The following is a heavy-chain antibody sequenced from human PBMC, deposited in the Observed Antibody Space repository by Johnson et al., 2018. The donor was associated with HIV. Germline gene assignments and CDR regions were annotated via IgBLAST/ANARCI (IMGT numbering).Heavy chain of an antibody. Sequence: VQLVESGGGLVQPGGSPRLSCAASGFTVRSSYMSWVRQAPGKGPEHVTVIHSGGSTYYADSVKGRCTISRDNAKNSLYLQMNSLRAEDTALYNCARLANNYYDSSGYDDAFDIWGQGTMVTVSS. V-gene: IGHV3-66*01. J-gene: IGHJ3*02. CDR1: GFTVRSSY. CDR2: IHSGGST. D-gene: IGHD3-22*01. CDR3: ARLANNYYDSSGYDDAFDI.